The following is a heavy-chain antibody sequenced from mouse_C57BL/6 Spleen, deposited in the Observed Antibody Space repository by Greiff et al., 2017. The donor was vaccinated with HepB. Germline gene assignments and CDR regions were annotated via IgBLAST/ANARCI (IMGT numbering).Heavy chain of an antibody. Sequence: EVKLVESGEGLVKPGGSLKLSCAASGFTFSSYAMSWVRQTPEKRLEWVAYISSGGDYIYYADTVKGRFTISRDNARNTLYLQMSSLKSEDTAMYYCTRRAIYYDFLYYAMDYWGQGTSVTVSS. D-gene: IGHD2-4*01. CDR3: TRRAIYYDFLYYAMDY. CDR2: ISSGGDYI. CDR1: GFTFSSYA. J-gene: IGHJ4*01. V-gene: IGHV5-9-1*02.